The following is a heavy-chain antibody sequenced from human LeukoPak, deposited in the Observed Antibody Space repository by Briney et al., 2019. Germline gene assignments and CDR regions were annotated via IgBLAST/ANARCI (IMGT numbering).Heavy chain of an antibody. CDR2: IYTGGTT. CDR1: GFRVSSTF. Sequence: GGSLRLSCAASGFRVSSTFMTWVRQAPGKGLEWVSVIYTGGTTYYVDSVKGRFTISRDNPKNTLYLQMNSLRVEDTAVYYCARGGLRFSMDVWGKGTTVTVSS. V-gene: IGHV3-53*01. D-gene: IGHD3-3*01. CDR3: ARGGLRFSMDV. J-gene: IGHJ6*03.